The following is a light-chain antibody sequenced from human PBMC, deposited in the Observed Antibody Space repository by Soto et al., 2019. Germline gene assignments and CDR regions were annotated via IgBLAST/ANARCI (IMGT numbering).Light chain of an antibody. CDR1: QDITKTY. J-gene: IGKJ5*01. CDR3: QQYGGSPPVT. CDR2: GAS. V-gene: IGKV3-20*01. Sequence: EIVLTQSPGTLSLSPGERAPLSCRASQDITKTYLAWYQQKPGQAPRLLIYGASIRATGIPDRFSGSGSGTDFTRTISRLEPEDFAVYFYQQYGGSPPVTFGQGTRLEIK.